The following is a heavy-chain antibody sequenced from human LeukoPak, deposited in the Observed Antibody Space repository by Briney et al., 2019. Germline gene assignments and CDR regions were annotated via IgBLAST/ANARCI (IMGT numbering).Heavy chain of an antibody. Sequence: GGSLRLSCVASEFDFFSYGMQWVRQAPGKGLVWVSRIFTDGSTTSYADSVKGRFTISRDNSKNMVYLQMSSLRAEDTAIYFCAKDGHCPDSICPTNIAVAGYVDSWGQGTLVTVSS. CDR3: AKDGHCPDSICPTNIAVAGYVDS. CDR2: IFTDGSTT. D-gene: IGHD6-19*01. J-gene: IGHJ4*02. V-gene: IGHV3-74*01. CDR1: EFDFFSYG.